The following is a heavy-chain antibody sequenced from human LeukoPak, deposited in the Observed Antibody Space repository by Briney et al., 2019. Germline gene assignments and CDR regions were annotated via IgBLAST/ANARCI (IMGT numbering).Heavy chain of an antibody. Sequence: GGSLRLSCTASGFTFSFYMMNWVRQAPGKGLEWVSSISTSSSHIYYADSLKGRFTVSRDNAKNSLYLQMNNLRAEDTAVYYCARDDNWNDKPFDWWGPGTLVTVSS. CDR2: ISTSSSHI. D-gene: IGHD1-20*01. CDR1: GFTFSFYM. J-gene: IGHJ4*02. CDR3: ARDDNWNDKPFDW. V-gene: IGHV3-21*01.